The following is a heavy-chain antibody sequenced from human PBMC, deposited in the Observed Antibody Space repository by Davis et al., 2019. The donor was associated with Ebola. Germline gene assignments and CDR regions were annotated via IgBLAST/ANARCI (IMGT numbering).Heavy chain of an antibody. CDR3: ARSTGYYFDY. J-gene: IGHJ4*02. D-gene: IGHD4-11*01. Sequence: MPSETLSLTCAVSGGSISSSNWWSWVRQPPGKGLEWIGEIYHSGSTNYNPSLKSRVTISVDTSKNQFSLKLSSVTAADTAVYYCARSTGYYFDYWGQGTLVTVSS. CDR1: GGSISSSNW. CDR2: IYHSGST. V-gene: IGHV4-4*02.